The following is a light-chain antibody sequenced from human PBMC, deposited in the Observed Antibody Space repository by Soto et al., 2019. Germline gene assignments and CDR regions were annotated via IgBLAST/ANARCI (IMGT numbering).Light chain of an antibody. CDR1: QSVSSK. J-gene: IGKJ4*01. CDR2: GAS. V-gene: IGKV3-15*01. CDR3: QQYNNWPLT. Sequence: ELVMTQSPATLSVSPGARATLSCRASQSVSSKLAWYQQKPGQAPRLLIYGASTRATGIPARFSVIESGTEGTLTISSLQSEDGEVYDGQQYNNWPLTFGGGTKVDIK.